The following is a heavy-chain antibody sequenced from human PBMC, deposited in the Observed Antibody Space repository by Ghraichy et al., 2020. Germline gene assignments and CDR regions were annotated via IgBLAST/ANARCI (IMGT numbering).Heavy chain of an antibody. CDR2: ISGSGGST. J-gene: IGHJ4*02. V-gene: IGHV3-23*01. D-gene: IGHD3-22*01. CDR3: AKTLLPTMIVVVIPPSFDY. Sequence: GESLNISCAASGFTFSSYAMSWVRQAPGKGLEWVSAISGSGGSTYYADSVKGRFTISRDNSKNTLYLQMNSLRAEDTAVYYCAKTLLPTMIVVVIPPSFDYWGQGTLVTVSS. CDR1: GFTFSSYA.